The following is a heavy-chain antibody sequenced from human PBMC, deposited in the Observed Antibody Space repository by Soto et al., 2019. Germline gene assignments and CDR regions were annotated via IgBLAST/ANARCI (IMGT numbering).Heavy chain of an antibody. CDR1: GGLFSSFA. V-gene: IGHV1-69*01. CDR2: IIPVFGTT. D-gene: IGHD3-16*01. Sequence: QEQLVQSGAEVKKPGSSVKVSCKDSGGLFSSFAISWVRQAPGQGLEWMGGIIPVFGTTNYAQKFQGRVTITADESTNTAYMEVGSLTSDDTAMSDCARGGGPYVWFNEFWGQGTQVTVSS. CDR3: ARGGGPYVWFNEF. J-gene: IGHJ4*02.